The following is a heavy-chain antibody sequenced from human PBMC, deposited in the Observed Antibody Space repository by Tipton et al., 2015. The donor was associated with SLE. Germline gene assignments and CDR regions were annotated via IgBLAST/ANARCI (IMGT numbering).Heavy chain of an antibody. CDR1: GGSISSHY. CDR2: IYYSGST. CDR3: AGPNRGYSYGLDI. V-gene: IGHV4-39*07. J-gene: IGHJ3*02. Sequence: TLSLTCTVSGGSISSHYWSWIRQPPGKGLEWIGSIYYSGSTYYNPSLKSRVTISVDTSKNQFSLKLSSVTAADTAVYYCAGPNRGYSYGLDIWGQGTMVTVSS. D-gene: IGHD5-18*01.